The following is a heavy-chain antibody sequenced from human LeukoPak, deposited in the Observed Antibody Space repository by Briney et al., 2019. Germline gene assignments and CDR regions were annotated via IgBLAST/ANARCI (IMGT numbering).Heavy chain of an antibody. CDR1: GGSFSGYY. Sequence: SETLSLTCAVYGGSFSGYYWSWIRQPPGKGLEWIGEINHSGSTNYNPSLKSRVTISVDTSKNQFSLKLSSVTAADTAVYCCARNGVGKLLENGMDVWGQGTTVTVSS. CDR3: ARNGVGKLLENGMDV. J-gene: IGHJ6*02. CDR2: INHSGST. V-gene: IGHV4-34*01. D-gene: IGHD1-26*01.